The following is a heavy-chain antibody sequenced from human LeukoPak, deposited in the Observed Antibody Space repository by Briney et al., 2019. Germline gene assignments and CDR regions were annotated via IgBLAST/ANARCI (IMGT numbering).Heavy chain of an antibody. CDR2: ISGSGGST. CDR1: GFTFSSYA. V-gene: IGHV3-23*01. CDR3: AKRPARSYYDISGYYFFDF. Sequence: GGSLRLSCAASGFTFSSYAMNWVRQAPGKGLEWVSAISGSGGSTFYADSVKGRFTISRDNSKNTLYLQITSLRAEDTAVYYCAKRPARSYYDISGYYFFDFWGQGTLVTVSS. J-gene: IGHJ4*02. D-gene: IGHD3-22*01.